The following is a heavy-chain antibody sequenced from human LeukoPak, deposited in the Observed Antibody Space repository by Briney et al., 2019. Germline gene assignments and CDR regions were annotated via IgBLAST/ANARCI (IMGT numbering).Heavy chain of an antibody. J-gene: IGHJ4*02. CDR2: IKQDGSEK. CDR3: AREWQGGIAAAGTRIEGDY. CDR1: GFSVSGYW. D-gene: IGHD6-13*01. V-gene: IGHV3-7*01. Sequence: GGSLRLSCAVSGFSVSGYWMTWVRQAPGKGLEWVANIKQDGSEKNYVDSVKGRFTTSRDNAENSLFLQMNSLRVEDTAVYYCAREWQGGIAAAGTRIEGDYWGQGTLVAVSS.